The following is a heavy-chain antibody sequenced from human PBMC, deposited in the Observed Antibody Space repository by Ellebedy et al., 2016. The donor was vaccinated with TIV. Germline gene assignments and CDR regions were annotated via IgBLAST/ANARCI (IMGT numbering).Heavy chain of an antibody. J-gene: IGHJ4*02. CDR1: GFSFSTYT. Sequence: GGSLRLXCAASGFSFSTYTMNWVRQAQGKGLEWVSSINTRSNYMYYADSMKGRFTVSRDNAKNSLYLQMNSLRAEDTAVYYCATSNGHLDHWGQGTLVTVSS. CDR2: INTRSNYM. V-gene: IGHV3-21*01. D-gene: IGHD2-8*01. CDR3: ATSNGHLDH.